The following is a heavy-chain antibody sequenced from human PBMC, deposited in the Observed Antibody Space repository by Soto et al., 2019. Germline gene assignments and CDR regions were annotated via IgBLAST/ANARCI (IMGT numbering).Heavy chain of an antibody. V-gene: IGHV3-23*01. CDR2: ISGSGGST. D-gene: IGHD3-22*01. CDR3: AQEGSYYDSSGYSHPFDY. J-gene: IGHJ4*02. Sequence: GGSLRLSCAASGFTFSSYAMSWVRQAPGKGLEWVSAISGSGGSTYYADSVKGRFTISRDNSKNTLYLQMNSLRAEDTAVYYWAQEGSYYDSSGYSHPFDYWGQGTLVTVSS. CDR1: GFTFSSYA.